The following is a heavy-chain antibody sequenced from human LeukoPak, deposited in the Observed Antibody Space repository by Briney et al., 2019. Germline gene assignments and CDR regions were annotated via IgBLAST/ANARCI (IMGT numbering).Heavy chain of an antibody. Sequence: GESLKISCEGSGYSFSNYWIGWVRQMPGKGLEWMGIIYPGDYETRYSPSFQGLVTISVDKSISTAYLQWSSLKASDTAMHCCAIPPGYCGNDCSFDHWGQGTLVTVSS. CDR3: AIPPGYCGNDCSFDH. V-gene: IGHV5-51*01. CDR1: GYSFSNYW. D-gene: IGHD2-21*02. J-gene: IGHJ4*02. CDR2: IYPGDYET.